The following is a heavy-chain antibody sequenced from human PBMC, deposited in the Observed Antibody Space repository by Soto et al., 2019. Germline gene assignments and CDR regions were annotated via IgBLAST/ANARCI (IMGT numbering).Heavy chain of an antibody. CDR3: TTGHYYYDSSGPLDY. CDR2: IKSKTDGGTT. V-gene: IGHV3-15*07. D-gene: IGHD3-22*01. Sequence: LRLSCAASGFTFSNAWMNWVRQAPGKGLEWVGRIKSKTDGGTTDYAAPVKGRFTISRDDSKNTLYLQMNSLKTEDTAVYYCTTGHYYYDSSGPLDYWGQGTLVTVSS. J-gene: IGHJ4*02. CDR1: GFTFSNAW.